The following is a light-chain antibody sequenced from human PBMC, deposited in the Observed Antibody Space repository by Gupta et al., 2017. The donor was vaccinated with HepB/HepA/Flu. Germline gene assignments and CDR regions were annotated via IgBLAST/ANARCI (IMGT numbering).Light chain of an antibody. CDR1: QSLSGSL. Sequence: EIVLTQSPGTLSLSPGERATLSCRASQSLSGSLLAWYQQKPGQAPRLLIYGASSRANGIPDRFSGSGSGTEFTLTINRLEPEDFAVYCCHQDGYSPSTFGQGTKVEIK. CDR3: HQDGYSPST. J-gene: IGKJ1*01. V-gene: IGKV3-20*01. CDR2: GAS.